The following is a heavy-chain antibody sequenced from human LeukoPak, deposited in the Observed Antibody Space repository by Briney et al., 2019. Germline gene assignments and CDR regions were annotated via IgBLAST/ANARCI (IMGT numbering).Heavy chain of an antibody. J-gene: IGHJ4*02. CDR1: GFTFSNAW. V-gene: IGHV3-15*01. CDR2: IKTKGEGGKE. CDR3: MSDLDN. Sequence: WGSLRLSCAASGFTFSNAWMTWVRQAPGKGLEWVGRIKTKGEGGKEDYAAPVKCRFTISRDDSKNTLYLQMNSLKTEDTAIYYCMSDLDNWGQGTLVTVSS.